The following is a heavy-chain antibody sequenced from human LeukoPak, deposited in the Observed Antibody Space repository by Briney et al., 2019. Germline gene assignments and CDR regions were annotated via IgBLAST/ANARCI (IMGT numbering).Heavy chain of an antibody. Sequence: GGSLRLSCAASGFTFSSYSMNWVRQAPGKGLEWVSSISSSSSYIYYADSVKGRFTISRDNAKSSLYLQTNSLRAEDTAVYYCAREGDYDILTGYYVDYWGQGTLVTVSS. CDR1: GFTFSSYS. D-gene: IGHD3-9*01. V-gene: IGHV3-21*01. CDR3: AREGDYDILTGYYVDY. J-gene: IGHJ4*02. CDR2: ISSSSSYI.